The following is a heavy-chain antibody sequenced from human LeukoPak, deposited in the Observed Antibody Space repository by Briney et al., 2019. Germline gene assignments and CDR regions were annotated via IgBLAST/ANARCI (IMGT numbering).Heavy chain of an antibody. CDR3: ARDRPAADFEH. CDR1: GYIVSVNY. V-gene: IGHV3-53*01. J-gene: IGHJ4*02. Sequence: GGSLRLSCVASGYIVSVNYMAWVRQAPGKGLEWVSIIYSVGGTYYTDSVKGRFTISGDNSKNTLYLQRNNLRTEDTAVYYCARDRPAADFEHWGQGTLVTVSS. D-gene: IGHD2-15*01. CDR2: IYSVGGT.